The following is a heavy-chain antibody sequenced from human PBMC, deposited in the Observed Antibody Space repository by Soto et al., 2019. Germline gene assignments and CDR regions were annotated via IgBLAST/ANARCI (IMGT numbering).Heavy chain of an antibody. D-gene: IGHD3-22*01. CDR1: GYTFTSYG. Sequence: ASVKVSCKASGYTFTSYGISWVRQAPGQGLEWMGWISAYNGNTDYAQKLQGRVTMTTDTSTSTAYMELRSLRSDDTAVYYCARKNFYVFSGYYLLVPKSDYWGQGTLVTVSS. CDR3: ARKNFYVFSGYYLLVPKSDY. CDR2: ISAYNGNT. J-gene: IGHJ4*02. V-gene: IGHV1-18*01.